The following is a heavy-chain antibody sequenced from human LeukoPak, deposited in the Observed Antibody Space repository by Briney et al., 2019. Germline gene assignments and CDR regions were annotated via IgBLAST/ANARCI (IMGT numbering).Heavy chain of an antibody. V-gene: IGHV4-34*01. CDR2: INHSGST. J-gene: IGHJ4*02. CDR1: GGSFSGYY. D-gene: IGHD3-16*01. CDR3: ARGTPSGGFDY. Sequence: SQTLSLTCAVYGGSFSGYYWSWIRQPPGKGLEWIGEINHSGSTNYNPSLKSRVTISVDTSKNQFSLKLSSVTAADTAVYYCARGTPSGGFDYWGQGTLVTVSS.